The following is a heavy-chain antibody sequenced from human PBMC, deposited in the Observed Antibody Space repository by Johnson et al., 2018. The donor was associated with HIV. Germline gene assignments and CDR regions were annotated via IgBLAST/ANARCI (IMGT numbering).Heavy chain of an antibody. D-gene: IGHD5-12*01. CDR1: RFTFDNYA. Sequence: VQLVESGGGVVRPGGSLRLSCVASRFTFDNYAMNWVRQVPGKGLEWVSGISGSGDRTYDADSVKGRFTISRDNSKNTLYLQMDSLRPEDMAVYYCARGRKDIEAGDGMDNDAFDMWGQGTLVTVSS. CDR3: ARGRKDIEAGDGMDNDAFDM. CDR2: ISGSGDRT. V-gene: IGHV3-23*04. J-gene: IGHJ3*02.